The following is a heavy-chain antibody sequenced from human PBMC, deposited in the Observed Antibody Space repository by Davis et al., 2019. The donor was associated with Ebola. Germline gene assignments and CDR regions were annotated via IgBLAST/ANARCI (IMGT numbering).Heavy chain of an antibody. CDR3: ARGYYDFWSGYYSYYGMDV. Sequence: GSLRLSCTVSGGSISSYYWSWIRQPPGKGLEWIGYIYYSGSTNYNPSLKSRVTISVDTSKNQFSLKLSSVTAADTAVYYCARGYYDFWSGYYSYYGMDVWGQGTTVTVSS. D-gene: IGHD3-3*01. CDR1: GGSISSYY. J-gene: IGHJ6*02. V-gene: IGHV4-59*01. CDR2: IYYSGST.